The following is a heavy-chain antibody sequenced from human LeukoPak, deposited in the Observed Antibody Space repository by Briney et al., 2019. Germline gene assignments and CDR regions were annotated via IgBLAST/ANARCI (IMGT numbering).Heavy chain of an antibody. CDR3: ASIGPSIAARPDY. Sequence: SETLSLTCTVSGGSISSSSYYWGWIRQPPGKGLEWIGSIYYSGSTYYNPSLKSRVTISVDTSKNQFSLKLSSVTAADTAVYYCASIGPSIAARPDYWGQGTLVTVSS. CDR1: GGSISSSSYY. J-gene: IGHJ4*02. D-gene: IGHD6-6*01. V-gene: IGHV4-39*01. CDR2: IYYSGST.